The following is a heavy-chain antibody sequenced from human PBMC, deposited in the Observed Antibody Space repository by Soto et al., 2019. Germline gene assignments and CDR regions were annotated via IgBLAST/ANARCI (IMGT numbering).Heavy chain of an antibody. D-gene: IGHD3-16*02. Sequence: PGGSLRLSCAASGFLFSTYGMHWVRQAPGKGLEWVAVIWYDGSTKYYADSVRGRFTISRDNSKDTLYLQMNILRAEDTAVYYCARVVGPFDFWGQGTLVTVSS. J-gene: IGHJ3*01. V-gene: IGHV3-33*01. CDR1: GFLFSTYG. CDR3: ARVVGPFDF. CDR2: IWYDGSTK.